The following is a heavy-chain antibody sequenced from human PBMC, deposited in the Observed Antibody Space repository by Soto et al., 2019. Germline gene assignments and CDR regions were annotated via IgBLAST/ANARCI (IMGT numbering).Heavy chain of an antibody. CDR3: ARAGYCGPGCYYYFDY. J-gene: IGHJ4*02. D-gene: IGHD2-21*02. CDR1: GFNVMGYW. Sequence: GVSLRLAFAVSGFNVMGYWMSWVRPAPGKGLEWVASIKEDGSEIYYLHSVKGRFTISRDNAKNSLYLQMNSLRVEDTSVYYCARAGYCGPGCYYYFDYWGQGTRVNVSA. V-gene: IGHV3-7*01. CDR2: IKEDGSEI.